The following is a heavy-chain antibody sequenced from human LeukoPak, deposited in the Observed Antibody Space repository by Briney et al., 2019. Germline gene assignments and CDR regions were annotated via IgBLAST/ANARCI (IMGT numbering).Heavy chain of an antibody. D-gene: IGHD1-1*01. CDR1: GGSFSGYF. CDR2: INHSGST. CDR3: ARGWTGFFDS. V-gene: IGHV4-34*01. Sequence: SETLSLTCAVYGGSFSGYFWSWIRQPPGKGLEWIGEINHSGSTNYNPSLKSRVTISLDTSMSQFSLKLSSVTAADTAVYYCARGWTGFFDSWGQGTLVTVSS. J-gene: IGHJ4*02.